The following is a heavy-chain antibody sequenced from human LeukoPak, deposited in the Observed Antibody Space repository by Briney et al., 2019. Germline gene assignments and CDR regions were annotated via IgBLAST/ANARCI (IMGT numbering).Heavy chain of an antibody. CDR3: ARDHYGNYAYYYYGMDI. CDR1: GFTFSSYW. J-gene: IGHJ6*02. V-gene: IGHV3-7*01. D-gene: IGHD4-11*01. Sequence: GGSLRLSCVASGFTFSSYWMSWVRQAPGKGLEWVANIKQDGSEKYYVDSVKGRFTISRDNAKNSLFLQMNSLRAEDTAVYYCARDHYGNYAYYYYGMDIWGQGTTVTVSS. CDR2: IKQDGSEK.